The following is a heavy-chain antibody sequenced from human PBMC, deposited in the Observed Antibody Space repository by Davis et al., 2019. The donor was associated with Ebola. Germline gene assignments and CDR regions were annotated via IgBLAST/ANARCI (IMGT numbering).Heavy chain of an antibody. J-gene: IGHJ4*02. CDR2: ISSASAAL. D-gene: IGHD2-8*01. CDR1: GFTFSTSG. V-gene: IGHV3-48*02. CDR3: ARGYCSRGVCSETY. Sequence: GESLKISCEASGFTFSTSGMNWVRLAPGKGLEWISYISSASAALYYSDSVKGRFTISRDNARNSVYLQMNSLRDEDTAVYYCARGYCSRGVCSETYWGQGTLVTVSS.